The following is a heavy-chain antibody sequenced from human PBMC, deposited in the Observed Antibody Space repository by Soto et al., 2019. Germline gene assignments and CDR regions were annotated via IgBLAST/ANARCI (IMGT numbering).Heavy chain of an antibody. CDR2: IYHSGST. CDR3: ARGEVVALGY. Sequence: QLQLQESGSGLVKPSQTLSLTCAVSGGSISSGGYSWSWIRQPPGKGLEWIGYIYHSGSTSYNPSLTIRVTILVDSSNNQFSLKLSSVTAADTAVYYCARGEVVALGYWGQGTLFTVSS. D-gene: IGHD2-15*01. V-gene: IGHV4-30-2*01. CDR1: GGSISSGGYS. J-gene: IGHJ4*02.